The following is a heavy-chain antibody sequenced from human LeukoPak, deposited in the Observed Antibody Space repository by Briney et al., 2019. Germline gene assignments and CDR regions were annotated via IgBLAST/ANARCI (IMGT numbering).Heavy chain of an antibody. Sequence: GGSLRLSCAASGFTFSSYGMHWVRQAPGKGLEWVAFIRYDGSNKYYADSVKGRFTISRDNSKNTLYLQMNSLRAEDTAVYYCAKTQYYDFWSGNFRDYYYYYMDVWGKGTTVTVSS. CDR1: GFTFSSYG. V-gene: IGHV3-30*02. J-gene: IGHJ6*03. CDR2: IRYDGSNK. CDR3: AKTQYYDFWSGNFRDYYYYYMDV. D-gene: IGHD3-3*01.